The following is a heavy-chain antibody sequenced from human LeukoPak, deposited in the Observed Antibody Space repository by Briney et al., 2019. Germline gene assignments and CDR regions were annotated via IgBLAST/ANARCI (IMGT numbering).Heavy chain of an antibody. CDR3: ARDLGYGALDP. D-gene: IGHD4-17*01. CDR2: INPDGSQT. J-gene: IGHJ5*02. Sequence: GESLRLSCAASGFTFSSYWMNWVRQAPGKGLEWVALINPDGSQTNYVDSVKGRLTISRDNAENSLYLQMNSLRAEDTAVYYCARDLGYGALDPWGQGTLVTVSS. V-gene: IGHV3-7*01. CDR1: GFTFSSYW.